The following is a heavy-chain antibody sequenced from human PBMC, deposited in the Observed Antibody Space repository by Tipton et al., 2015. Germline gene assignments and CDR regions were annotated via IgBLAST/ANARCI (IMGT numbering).Heavy chain of an antibody. J-gene: IGHJ4*02. CDR1: GYTFTSFG. CDR3: ARGDSSGPDY. V-gene: IGHV1-18*01. Sequence: QSGPEVKKPGASVKVSCKASGYTFTSFGITWVRQAPGQGLEWMGWISGYNGNANSAQKFQDRVTMTSDTSTNTAYMELRSLRFDDTAVYYCARGDSSGPDYWGQGTLVTVSS. D-gene: IGHD6-19*01. CDR2: ISGYNGNA.